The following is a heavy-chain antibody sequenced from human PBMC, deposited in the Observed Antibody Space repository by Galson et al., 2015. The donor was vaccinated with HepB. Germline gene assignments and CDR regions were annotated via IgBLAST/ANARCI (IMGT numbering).Heavy chain of an antibody. Sequence: SLRLSCAASGFTFSSYGMHWVRQAPGKGLEWVAVIWYDGSNKYYADSVKGRFTISRDNSKNTLYLQMNSLRAEDTAVYYCARVGGRTYYYDSSGPLDAFDIWGQGTMVTVSS. CDR2: IWYDGSNK. CDR1: GFTFSSYG. J-gene: IGHJ3*02. V-gene: IGHV3-33*01. CDR3: ARVGGRTYYYDSSGPLDAFDI. D-gene: IGHD3-22*01.